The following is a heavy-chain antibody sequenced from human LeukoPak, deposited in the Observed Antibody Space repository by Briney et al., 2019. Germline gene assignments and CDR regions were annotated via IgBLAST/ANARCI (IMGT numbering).Heavy chain of an antibody. J-gene: IGHJ4*02. D-gene: IGHD3-10*01. V-gene: IGHV3-33*01. CDR3: ARASGPFDY. CDR1: GFTFSVYG. CDR2: IWNDGSNK. Sequence: GGSLRLSCAATGFTFSVYGMHWVRQAPGKGLEWVAVIWNDGSNKYYADSVKGRFTISRDNSKNTLYLQMNSLRAEDTAVYSCARASGPFDYWGQGTLVTVSS.